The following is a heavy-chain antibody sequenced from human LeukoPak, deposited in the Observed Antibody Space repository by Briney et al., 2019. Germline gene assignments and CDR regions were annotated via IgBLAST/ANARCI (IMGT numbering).Heavy chain of an antibody. CDR1: GGSISSSSYY. CDR2: IYYSGST. CDR3: ARLACSSTSCYDSWFDP. D-gene: IGHD2-2*01. J-gene: IGHJ5*02. Sequence: SETLSLTCTVSGGSISSSSYYWGWIRQPPGKGLEWIGSIYYSGSTYYNPSLKSRVTISVDTSKHQFSLKLNSVTAADTAVYYCARLACSSTSCYDSWFDPWGQGTLVTVSS. V-gene: IGHV4-39*01.